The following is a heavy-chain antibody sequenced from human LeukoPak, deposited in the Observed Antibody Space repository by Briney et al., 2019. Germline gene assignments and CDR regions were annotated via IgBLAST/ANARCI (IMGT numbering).Heavy chain of an antibody. CDR3: ARVDKYCSSTSCYPRMDV. J-gene: IGHJ6*02. Sequence: GGSLRLSCAASGFTFSSYAMHWVRQAPGKGLEWVAVISYDGSNKYYADSVKGRFTISRDNSKNTLYLQMNSLRAEDTAVYYCARVDKYCSSTSCYPRMDVWGQGTTVTVSS. D-gene: IGHD2-2*01. CDR1: GFTFSSYA. CDR2: ISYDGSNK. V-gene: IGHV3-30-3*01.